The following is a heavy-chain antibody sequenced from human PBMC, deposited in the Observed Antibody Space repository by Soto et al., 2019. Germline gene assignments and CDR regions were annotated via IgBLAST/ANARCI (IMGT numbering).Heavy chain of an antibody. Sequence: GGSLRLSCADSGFTFSSYWMSWVRQAPGKGLERVANIKQDGSEKYYVDSVKGRFTISRDNAKNSLYLQMNSLRAEDTAVYYCARSTLGYCSSTSCYTTSVLCYYGMDVWGQGTTFTVS. J-gene: IGHJ6*02. D-gene: IGHD2-2*02. CDR1: GFTFSSYW. CDR2: IKQDGSEK. V-gene: IGHV3-7*01. CDR3: ARSTLGYCSSTSCYTTSVLCYYGMDV.